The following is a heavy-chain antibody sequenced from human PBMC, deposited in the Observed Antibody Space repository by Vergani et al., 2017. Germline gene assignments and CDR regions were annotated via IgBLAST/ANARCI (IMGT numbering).Heavy chain of an antibody. D-gene: IGHD6-19*01. CDR3: ARLEVGGIALAGTNWFDP. V-gene: IGHV4-30-2*03. J-gene: IGHJ5*02. CDR1: GDSITNGGFS. CDR2: IYYSGST. Sequence: QLQLQESGSGLVKPSQTLSLTCAVSGDSITNGGFSWGWIRQSPGKGLEWIGSIYYSGSTYYNPSLKSRVTISVDTSKNQFSLKLSSVTAAYTAVYYCARLEVGGIALAGTNWFDPWGQGTLVTVSS.